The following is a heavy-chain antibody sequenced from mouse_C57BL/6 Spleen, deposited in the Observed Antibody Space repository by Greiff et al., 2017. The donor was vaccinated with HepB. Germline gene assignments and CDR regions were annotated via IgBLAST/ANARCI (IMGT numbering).Heavy chain of an antibody. J-gene: IGHJ4*01. D-gene: IGHD1-1*01. CDR3: TGNYGSSPGAMDY. Sequence: EVQLQQSGAELVRPGASVKLSCTASGFNIKDDYMHWVKQRPEQGLEWIGWIDPENGDTEYASKFQGKATITADTSSNTAYLQLSSLTSEDTAVYYCTGNYGSSPGAMDYWGQGTSVTVSS. CDR1: GFNIKDDY. CDR2: IDPENGDT. V-gene: IGHV14-4*01.